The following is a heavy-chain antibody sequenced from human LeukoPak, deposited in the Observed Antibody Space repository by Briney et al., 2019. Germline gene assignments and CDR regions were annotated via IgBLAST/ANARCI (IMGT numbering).Heavy chain of an antibody. J-gene: IGHJ3*02. CDR2: IFYTGST. Sequence: SETLSPTRTVSGGSTSSYYWSWIRQPPGKGLEWIGYIFYTGSTNYNPSLKSRVTISVLTSKNRFSLKLSSVTAADTAVYYCATLTGGDDAFDIWGQGTMVTVSS. CDR3: ATLTGGDDAFDI. V-gene: IGHV4-59*01. D-gene: IGHD4-23*01. CDR1: GGSTSSYY.